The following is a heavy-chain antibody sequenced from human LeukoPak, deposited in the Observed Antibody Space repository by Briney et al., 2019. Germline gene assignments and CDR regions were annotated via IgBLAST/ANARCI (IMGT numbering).Heavy chain of an antibody. D-gene: IGHD3-22*01. Sequence: GGSLRLSCAASGFTFSSYWMSWVRQAPGKGLEWVANIKQDGSEKYYVDSVKGRFTISRDNAKNSLYLQMNSLRAEDTAVYYCARDKARYYDSSGYPPPYYYYRMDVWGQGTTVTVSS. J-gene: IGHJ6*02. CDR1: GFTFSSYW. V-gene: IGHV3-7*01. CDR2: IKQDGSEK. CDR3: ARDKARYYDSSGYPPPYYYYRMDV.